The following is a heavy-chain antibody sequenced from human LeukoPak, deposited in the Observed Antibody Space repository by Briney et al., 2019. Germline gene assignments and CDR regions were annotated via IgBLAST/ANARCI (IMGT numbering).Heavy chain of an antibody. Sequence: GGSLRLSCAAAGFTFSSYGMSWVRQASGKGLEWVGRIRSKANSYATAYAASVKGRFTISRDDSKNTAYLQMNSLKTEDTAVYYCTRRIDDYGGNSDLDYWGQGTLVTVSS. CDR3: TRRIDDYGGNSDLDY. CDR1: GFTFSSYG. D-gene: IGHD4-23*01. V-gene: IGHV3-73*01. CDR2: IRSKANSYAT. J-gene: IGHJ4*02.